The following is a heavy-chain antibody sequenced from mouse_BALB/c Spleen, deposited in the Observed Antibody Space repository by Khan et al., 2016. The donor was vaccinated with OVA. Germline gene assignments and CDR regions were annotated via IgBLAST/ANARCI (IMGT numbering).Heavy chain of an antibody. D-gene: IGHD1-1*01. CDR1: GYSFTGYF. CDR2: INPHIGET. J-gene: IGHJ2*01. CDR3: AKKNGSDFDY. Sequence: VQLQQSGPELVKPGASVKISCKASGYSFTGYFMNWVMQSHGKSLEWIGRINPHIGETFYNQKFKGKATLTVDESYSQGHMELLSLASEDSAGYYCAKKNGSDFDYWGQGTTLRVSS. V-gene: IGHV1-20*02.